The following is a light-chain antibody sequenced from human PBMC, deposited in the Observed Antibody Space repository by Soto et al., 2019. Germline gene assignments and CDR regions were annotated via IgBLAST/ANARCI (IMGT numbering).Light chain of an antibody. J-gene: IGLJ1*01. CDR3: AAWDDSLNGPV. V-gene: IGLV1-44*01. CDR1: SSNIGSNT. CDR2: SNK. Sequence: QSVLTQPPSASGTPGQSVPISCSGSSSNIGSNTVNWYQQLPGTAPKLLIYSNKQRPSGVPDRFSGSKSGTSASLAISGLQSEDEGDYYCAAWDDSLNGPVFGTGTKVTVL.